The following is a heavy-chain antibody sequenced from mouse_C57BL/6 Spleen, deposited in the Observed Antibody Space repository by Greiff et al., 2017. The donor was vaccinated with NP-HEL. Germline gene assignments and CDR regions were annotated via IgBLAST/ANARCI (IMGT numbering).Heavy chain of an antibody. CDR1: GEDGRRDG. J-gene: IGHJ4*01. CDR2: INPSNGGT. Sequence: QVQLQQPGTELVKRGEEVKREGKVEGEDGRRDGRGGGGGGSGQGLEWIGNINPSNGGTNYNEKFKSKATLTVDKSSSTAYMQLSSLTSEDSAVYYCARSYGSRRYAMDYWGQGTSVTVSS. V-gene: IGHV1-53*01. D-gene: IGHD1-1*01. CDR3: ARSYGSRRYAMDY.